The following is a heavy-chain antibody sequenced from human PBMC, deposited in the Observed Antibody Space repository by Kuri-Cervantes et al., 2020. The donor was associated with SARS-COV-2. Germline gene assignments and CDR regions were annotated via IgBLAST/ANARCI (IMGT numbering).Heavy chain of an antibody. V-gene: IGHV1-18*01. J-gene: IGHJ4*02. Sequence: GGSLRLSGKASGYTFTSYGISWVRQAPGQGLEWMGWISAYNGNTNYAQKLQGRVTMTTDTSTSTAYMELRSLRSDDTAVYYCARGTGIQLWSRFDYWGQGTLVTVSS. D-gene: IGHD5-18*01. CDR1: GYTFTSYG. CDR2: ISAYNGNT. CDR3: ARGTGIQLWSRFDY.